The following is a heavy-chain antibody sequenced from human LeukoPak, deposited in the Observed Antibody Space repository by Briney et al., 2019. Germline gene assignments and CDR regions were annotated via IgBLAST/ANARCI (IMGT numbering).Heavy chain of an antibody. CDR2: IKQDGSEK. Sequence: GGSLRLSCAASGFIFSSYWMSWVRQAPGKGLEWVANIKQDGSEKYYVDSVKGRFTISRDNAKNSLYLQMNSLRAEDTAVYYCAREGQWLARDAFDIWGQGTMVTVSS. CDR1: GFIFSSYW. CDR3: AREGQWLARDAFDI. D-gene: IGHD6-19*01. V-gene: IGHV3-7*01. J-gene: IGHJ3*02.